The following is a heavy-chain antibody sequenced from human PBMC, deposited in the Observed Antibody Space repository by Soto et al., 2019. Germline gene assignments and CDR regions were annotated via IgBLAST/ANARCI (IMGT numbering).Heavy chain of an antibody. CDR2: MNPNSGNT. D-gene: IGHD2-15*01. V-gene: IGHV1-8*01. Sequence: ASVKVSCKASGYTFTSYDINWVRQATGQGLEWMGWMNPNSGNTGYAQKFQGRVTMTRNTSISTAYMELSSLRSEDTAVYYCARGQIYCSGGSCLSNYYYYMDVWGKGTTVTVSS. CDR3: ARGQIYCSGGSCLSNYYYYMDV. CDR1: GYTFTSYD. J-gene: IGHJ6*03.